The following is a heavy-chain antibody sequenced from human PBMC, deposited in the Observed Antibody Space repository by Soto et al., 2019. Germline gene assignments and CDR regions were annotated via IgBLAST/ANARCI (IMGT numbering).Heavy chain of an antibody. D-gene: IGHD3-10*01. CDR2: ISYDGSNK. J-gene: IGHJ5*02. CDR3: AKDVDGSFDP. Sequence: GGSLRLSCAASGFTFSSYGMHWVRQAPGKGLEWVAVISYDGSNKYYADSVKGRFTISRDNSKNTLYLQMNSLRAEDTAVYYCAKDVDGSFDPWGQGTLVTVSS. V-gene: IGHV3-30*18. CDR1: GFTFSSYG.